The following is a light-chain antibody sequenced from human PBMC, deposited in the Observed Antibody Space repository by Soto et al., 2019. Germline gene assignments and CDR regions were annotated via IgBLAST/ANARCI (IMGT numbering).Light chain of an antibody. CDR1: SSDVGGYNY. CDR3: CSYAGGYTYV. CDR2: DVT. Sequence: QSALTQPRSVSGSPGQSVTISCTGTSSDVGGYNYVSWYQHHPGKAPKLMIYDVTKRPSGVRDRFSASKSGNTASLTISGLQAEDEADYYCCSYAGGYTYVFGTGTRSPS. V-gene: IGLV2-11*01. J-gene: IGLJ1*01.